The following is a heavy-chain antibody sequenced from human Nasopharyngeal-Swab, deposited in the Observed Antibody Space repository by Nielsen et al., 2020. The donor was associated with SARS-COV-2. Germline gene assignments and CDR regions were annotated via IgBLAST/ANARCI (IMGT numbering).Heavy chain of an antibody. Sequence: GESLKISCAASGFSITSYGMQWVRQAPGKGLEWVALISHDGDVKYYADSVKGRFTISRDNSKNTLYLQMNSLRAEDTAVYYCANHTARLYFDYWGQGTLVTVSS. CDR2: ISHDGDVK. CDR1: GFSITSYG. CDR3: ANHTARLYFDY. D-gene: IGHD6-6*01. J-gene: IGHJ4*02. V-gene: IGHV3-30*18.